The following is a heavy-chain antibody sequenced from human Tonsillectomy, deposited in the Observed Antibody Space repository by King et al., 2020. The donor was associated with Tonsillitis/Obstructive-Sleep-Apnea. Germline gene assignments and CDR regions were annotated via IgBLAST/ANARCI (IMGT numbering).Heavy chain of an antibody. D-gene: IGHD3-3*01. J-gene: IGHJ6*03. CDR1: GFTFSSYA. Sequence: VQLVESGGGVVQPGRSLRLSCAASGFTFSSYAIHWGRQAPGKGLEWVAVISYDGSNKYYADSVKGRFTISRDNSKNTLYLQMNRLRAEDTAVYYCARGPITGDYYTTYYYYYSMDVWGKGTTVTVSS. CDR2: ISYDGSNK. CDR3: ARGPITGDYYTTYYYYYSMDV. V-gene: IGHV3-30*04.